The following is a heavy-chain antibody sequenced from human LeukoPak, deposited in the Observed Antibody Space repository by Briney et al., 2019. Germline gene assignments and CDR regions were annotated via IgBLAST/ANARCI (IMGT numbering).Heavy chain of an antibody. J-gene: IGHJ4*02. CDR1: GFTFTSSA. CDR3: AADPRGYSYGYPLGY. Sequence: GASVKVSCKASGFTFTSSAMQWVRQARGQRLEWIGWIVVGSGNTNYAQKFQERVTITSDMSTSTAYMELSSLRSEDTAVYYCAADPRGYSYGYPLGYWGQGTLVTVSS. CDR2: IVVGSGNT. D-gene: IGHD5-18*01. V-gene: IGHV1-58*02.